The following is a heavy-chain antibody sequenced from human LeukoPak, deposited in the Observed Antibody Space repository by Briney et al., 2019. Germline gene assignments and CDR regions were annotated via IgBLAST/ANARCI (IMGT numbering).Heavy chain of an antibody. CDR2: IYYSGST. V-gene: IGHV4-59*01. Sequence: SETLSLTCTVSGGSISSYYWSWIRQPPGKGLEWIGYIYYSGSTNYNPSLKSRVTISVDTSKNQFSLKLSSVTVADTAVYYCTRVKGYYDSSGYYKAHAFDIWGQGTMVTVSS. CDR1: GGSISSYY. D-gene: IGHD3-22*01. CDR3: TRVKGYYDSSGYYKAHAFDI. J-gene: IGHJ3*02.